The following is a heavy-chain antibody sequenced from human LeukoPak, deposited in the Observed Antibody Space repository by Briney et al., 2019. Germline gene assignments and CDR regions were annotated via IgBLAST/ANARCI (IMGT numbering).Heavy chain of an antibody. V-gene: IGHV1-8*01. J-gene: IGHJ4*02. Sequence: ASVNVSCKASGYTFTSYDINWVRQATGQGLEWMGWMNPNSGNTGYAQKFQGRVTMTRNTSISTAYMELSSLRSEDTAVYYCARGPDWSGKFDYWGQGTLVTVSS. CDR3: ARGPDWSGKFDY. D-gene: IGHD3-3*01. CDR1: GYTFTSYD. CDR2: MNPNSGNT.